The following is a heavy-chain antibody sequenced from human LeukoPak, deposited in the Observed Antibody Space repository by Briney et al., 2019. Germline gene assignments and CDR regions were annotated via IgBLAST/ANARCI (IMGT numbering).Heavy chain of an antibody. CDR1: GYIFTGYY. Sequence: ASVKVSCKASGYIFTGYYMHWVRQAPGQGLEWMGWINPNSGGTNYAQKFQGRVTMTRDTSISTAYMELSRLRSDDTAVYYCARDRNWGNAFDIWGQGTMVTVSS. CDR2: INPNSGGT. V-gene: IGHV1-2*02. D-gene: IGHD7-27*01. J-gene: IGHJ3*02. CDR3: ARDRNWGNAFDI.